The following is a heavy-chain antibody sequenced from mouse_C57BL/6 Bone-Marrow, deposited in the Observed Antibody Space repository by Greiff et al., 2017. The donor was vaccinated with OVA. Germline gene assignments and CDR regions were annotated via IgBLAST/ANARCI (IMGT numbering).Heavy chain of an antibody. CDR1: GYTFTNYW. J-gene: IGHJ3*01. CDR3: ARRGSYYGNYDWFAY. V-gene: IGHV1-63*01. Sequence: QVQLQQSGAELVRPGTSVKMSCKASGYTFTNYWIGWAKQRPGHGLEWIGDIYPGGGYTNYNEKFKGKATLTADKSSSTAYMQFSSLTSEDSAIYYCARRGSYYGNYDWFAYWGQGTLVTVSA. D-gene: IGHD2-1*01. CDR2: IYPGGGYT.